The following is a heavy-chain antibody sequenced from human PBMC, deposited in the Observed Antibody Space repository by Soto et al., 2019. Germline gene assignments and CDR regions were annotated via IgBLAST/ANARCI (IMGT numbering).Heavy chain of an antibody. J-gene: IGHJ6*02. CDR3: ARDPLDYYDSSGPRVYYYGMDV. D-gene: IGHD3-22*01. V-gene: IGHV1-2*04. CDR2: INPNSGGT. Sequence: GASVKVSCKASGYTFTGYYMHLVRQAPGQGLEWMGWINPNSGGTSYAQKSQGWVTMTRDTSISTAYMELSRLRSDDTDVYYCARDPLDYYDSSGPRVYYYGMDVWGQGTTVTVSS. CDR1: GYTFTGYY.